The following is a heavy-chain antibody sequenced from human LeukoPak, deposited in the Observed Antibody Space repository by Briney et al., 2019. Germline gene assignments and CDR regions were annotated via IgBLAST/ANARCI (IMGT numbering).Heavy chain of an antibody. J-gene: IGHJ4*02. CDR2: INPNSGGT. CDR1: GYTFTGYY. V-gene: IGHV1-2*02. D-gene: IGHD3-22*01. Sequence: GASVKVSCKASGYTFTGYYMHWVRQAPGQGLEWMGWINPNSGGTNYAQKFQGRVTMTRDTSISTAYMELSRLRSDDTAVYYCARDPYDRSGYGYDYWGQGTLVTVSS. CDR3: ARDPYDRSGYGYDY.